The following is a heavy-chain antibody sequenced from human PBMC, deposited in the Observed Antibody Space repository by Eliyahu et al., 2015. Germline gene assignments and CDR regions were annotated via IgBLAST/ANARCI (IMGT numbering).Heavy chain of an antibody. Sequence: EVQLVESGGGLVQPGGSLRLSCAASGFTFSSYDXXWVRQATGKGLEWVSAIGTAGDTYYPGSVKGRFTISRENAKNSLYLQMNSLRAGDTAVYYCARDLRVYRPDCTGGVCYYYYGMDVWGQGTTVTVSS. CDR3: ARDLRVYRPDCTGGVCYYYYGMDV. D-gene: IGHD2-8*02. CDR2: IGTAGDT. CDR1: GFTFSSYD. J-gene: IGHJ6*02. V-gene: IGHV3-13*01.